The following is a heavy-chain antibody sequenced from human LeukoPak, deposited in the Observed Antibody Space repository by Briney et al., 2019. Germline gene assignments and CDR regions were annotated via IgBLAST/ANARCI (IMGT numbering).Heavy chain of an antibody. J-gene: IGHJ4*02. CDR2: IKGDGSQS. CDR3: VRDGSGGWHFDC. V-gene: IGHV3-7*01. Sequence: GRSLRLSCVASGFTFSNYWMSWVRQAPGKGLEWVANIKGDGSQSYSVDSVRGRFTMSRDNAENSLSLQMNSLRAEDTAVYYCVRDGSGGWHFDCWGQGVLVTVSS. D-gene: IGHD6-19*01. CDR1: GFTFSNYW.